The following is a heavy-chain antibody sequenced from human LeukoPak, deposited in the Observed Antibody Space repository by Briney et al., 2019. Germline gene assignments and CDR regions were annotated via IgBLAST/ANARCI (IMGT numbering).Heavy chain of an antibody. CDR1: GGSISSSNYY. J-gene: IGHJ3*02. CDR2: IDYNEIT. CDR3: ARDRAYYYDSSGYHGAFDI. V-gene: IGHV4-39*07. D-gene: IGHD3-22*01. Sequence: PPETLTLTCTVSGGSISSSNYYWGWIRQPPGKGLEWIGNIDYNEITYYNPSLKSRVTISVDTSKTQLSLKLNSVTAADTAVYYCARDRAYYYDSSGYHGAFDIWGQGTLVTVSS.